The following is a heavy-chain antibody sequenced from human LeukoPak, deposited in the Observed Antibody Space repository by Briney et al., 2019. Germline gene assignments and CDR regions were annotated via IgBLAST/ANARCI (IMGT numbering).Heavy chain of an antibody. CDR3: ARTIDGYNPDFDY. CDR2: IYYSGST. CDR1: GGSISSSSYY. Sequence: SETLSLTCTVSGGSISSSSYYWGWIRQPPGKGLEWIGSIYYSGSTYYNPSLKSRVTISVDTSKNQFSLKLSSVTAADTAVYYCARTIDGYNPDFDYWGQGTLVTVSS. V-gene: IGHV4-39*01. D-gene: IGHD5-24*01. J-gene: IGHJ4*02.